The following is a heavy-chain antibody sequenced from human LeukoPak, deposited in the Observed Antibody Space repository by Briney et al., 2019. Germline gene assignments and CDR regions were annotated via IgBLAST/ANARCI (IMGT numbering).Heavy chain of an antibody. Sequence: SETLSLTCTVSGGSISSYYWSWIRQPPGQGLEWIGYIYYSGSTNYNPSLKSRVTISVDTSKNQFSLKLSSVTAADTAVYYCARESDYYDSSGYNSHWFDPWGQGTLVTVSS. CDR1: GGSISSYY. CDR2: IYYSGST. D-gene: IGHD3-22*01. CDR3: ARESDYYDSSGYNSHWFDP. J-gene: IGHJ5*02. V-gene: IGHV4-59*01.